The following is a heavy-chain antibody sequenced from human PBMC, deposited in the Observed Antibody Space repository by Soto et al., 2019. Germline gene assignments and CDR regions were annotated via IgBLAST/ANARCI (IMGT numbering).Heavy chain of an antibody. Sequence: SXKVSCTASGYTXIAHYMDWVRQAPGQGLEWMGWINHNSGGTNFARKFQGRVTMTRYTSISTAYMELSRLRYDDTAVYYCARDGVRGPPAAPTFGDYWGQGTLGTVSS. CDR3: ARDGVRGPPAAPTFGDY. V-gene: IGHV1-2*02. CDR2: INHNSGGT. CDR1: GYTXIAHY. D-gene: IGHD3-10*01. J-gene: IGHJ4*02.